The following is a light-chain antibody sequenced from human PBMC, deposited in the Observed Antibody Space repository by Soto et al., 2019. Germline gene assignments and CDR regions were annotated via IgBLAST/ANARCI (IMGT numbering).Light chain of an antibody. Sequence: DIQTTPSPSTLSASVVYRFTITCLASQTINSWLAWYQQKPGKAPKVLIFDASSLKTGVPSRFSGSGSGTDFILTISSLQPEDFATYYCQKAYSFPINCGQGKRRAIK. CDR2: DAS. V-gene: IGKV1-5*01. J-gene: IGKJ5*01. CDR1: QTINSW. CDR3: QKAYSFPIN.